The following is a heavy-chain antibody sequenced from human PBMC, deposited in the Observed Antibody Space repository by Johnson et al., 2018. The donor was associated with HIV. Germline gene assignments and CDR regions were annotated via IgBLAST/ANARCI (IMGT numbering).Heavy chain of an antibody. Sequence: QVQLVESGGGLVKPGGSLRLSCAASGFTFSDYYMSWIRQVPGKGLEWVSGINYTGGSTDYAASVGDRFSISRDNAKNSVYLQMDSRRGEDTAMYYCAGAKDAAYPYDAFDVWGHGTMVIVSA. D-gene: IGHD2-15*01. CDR1: GFTFSDYY. V-gene: IGHV3-11*01. CDR3: AGAKDAAYPYDAFDV. J-gene: IGHJ3*01. CDR2: INYTGGST.